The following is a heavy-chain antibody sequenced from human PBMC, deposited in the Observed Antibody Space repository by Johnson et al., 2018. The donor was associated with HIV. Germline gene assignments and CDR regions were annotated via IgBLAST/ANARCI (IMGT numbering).Heavy chain of an antibody. CDR1: GFTVSSNY. J-gene: IGHJ3*02. V-gene: IGHV3-66*01. CDR2: IYSGGST. CDR3: ARSGYGSESTHDAVAS. Sequence: VQLVESGGGVVQPGGSLRLSCAASGFTVSSNYMSWVRQAPGKGLEWVSVIYSGGSTYYADSVKGRFTISRDNSKNTLYLQMNSLRAEDTAVYYCARSGYGSESTHDAVASWGKGKMVT. D-gene: IGHD3-10*01.